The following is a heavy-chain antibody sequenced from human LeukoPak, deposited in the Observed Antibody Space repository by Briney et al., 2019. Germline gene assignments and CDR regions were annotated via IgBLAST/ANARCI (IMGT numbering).Heavy chain of an antibody. CDR1: GFTFSSYW. J-gene: IGHJ4*02. D-gene: IGHD2-15*01. CDR3: VRDRRRYCSGGRCQYYYFDY. Sequence: GGSLRLSCAASGFTFSSYWMSWVRQAPGKGLEWVANIKEDGSEKYYVDSVKDRFTISRDNAKNSPYLQMNSLRAEDTAVYYCVRDRRRYCSGGRCQYYYFDYWGQGTLVTVSS. V-gene: IGHV3-7*01. CDR2: IKEDGSEK.